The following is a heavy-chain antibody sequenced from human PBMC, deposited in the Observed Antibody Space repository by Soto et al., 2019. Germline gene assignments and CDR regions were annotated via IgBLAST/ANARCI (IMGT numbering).Heavy chain of an antibody. CDR3: ARDADSSGYYYFDY. Sequence: QVQLVQSGAEVKKPGSSVKVSCKASGGTFSSYAISWVRQAPGQGLEWMGGIIPIFGTANYAQKFQGRVTITADESTSTAYVELSSLRSEDTAVYYCARDADSSGYYYFDYWGQGTLVTVSS. V-gene: IGHV1-69*01. J-gene: IGHJ4*02. CDR1: GGTFSSYA. CDR2: IIPIFGTA. D-gene: IGHD3-22*01.